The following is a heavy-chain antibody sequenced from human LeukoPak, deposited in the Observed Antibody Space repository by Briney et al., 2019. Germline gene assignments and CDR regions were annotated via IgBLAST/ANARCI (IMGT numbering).Heavy chain of an antibody. Sequence: PSETLSLTCTVSGGSISTTDHYWSWIRQPPGKGLQWIGYFYCSGGTYYNPSLKSRVTISVDMSKNQFSLKLTSVTAADTAVYYRARETRGNHHNSPNWGQGTMVTVSS. D-gene: IGHD1-14*01. CDR1: GGSISTTDHY. J-gene: IGHJ3*01. V-gene: IGHV4-30-4*08. CDR3: ARETRGNHHNSPN. CDR2: FYCSGGT.